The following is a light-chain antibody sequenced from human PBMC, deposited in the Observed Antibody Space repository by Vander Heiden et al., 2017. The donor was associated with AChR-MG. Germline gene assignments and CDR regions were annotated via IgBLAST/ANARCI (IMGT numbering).Light chain of an antibody. CDR3: QSYDSSLSGSV. J-gene: IGLJ3*02. CDR1: YSNIGAGYD. Sequence: QSVLTQPPSVPGAPGQRVTISCTGSYSNIGAGYDVHGYHQVPGTAPKLPIYHNTYRPSGVPDRFSASRSGTSASSASLAITGLQADDEADYYCQSYDSSLSGSVFGGGTKLTVL. V-gene: IGLV1-40*01. CDR2: HNT.